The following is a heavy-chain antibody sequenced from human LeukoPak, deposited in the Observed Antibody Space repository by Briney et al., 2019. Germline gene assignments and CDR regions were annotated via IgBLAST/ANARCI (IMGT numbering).Heavy chain of an antibody. CDR1: GFSFSSHE. CDR2: ISSSGRTI. V-gene: IGHV3-48*03. CDR3: VRREGFFYYFDY. Sequence: GGSLRLSCAASGFSFSSHEMNWVRQAPGKGLEWVSYISSSGRTIYYADSVKGRFTISRDNAKNSLYLQMNSLRAEYTAVYYCVRREGFFYYFDYWGQGTLVTVSS. D-gene: IGHD1-26*01. J-gene: IGHJ4*02.